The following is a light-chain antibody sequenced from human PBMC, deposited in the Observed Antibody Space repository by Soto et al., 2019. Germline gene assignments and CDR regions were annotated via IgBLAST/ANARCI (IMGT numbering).Light chain of an antibody. CDR2: RDT. CDR3: QSYDNSLNGYV. V-gene: IGLV1-40*01. Sequence: QSVLTQPPSVSGAPGQRVTISCTGSTSNIGASYDVHWYQQFPGAAPKLLIYRDTHRPSGIPNRFSGSKSGTSASLAIFGLPPWDEADYYCQSYDNSLNGYVFGTGTKRTVL. J-gene: IGLJ1*01. CDR1: TSNIGASYD.